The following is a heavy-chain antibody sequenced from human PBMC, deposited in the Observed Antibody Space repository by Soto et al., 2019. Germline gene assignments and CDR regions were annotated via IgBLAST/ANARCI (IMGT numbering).Heavy chain of an antibody. V-gene: IGHV3-30-3*01. CDR3: ARDPVAVTGSFIVL. J-gene: IGHJ4*01. D-gene: IGHD6-19*01. Sequence: LRLSCGVSGFNFGSYAFHWVRQAPGKGLEWLSVISYHGREIYYADSVKGRFTISRDNFKNTVYLQMNSLRSDDTALYYCARDPVAVTGSFIVLWGQGTLVTGS. CDR2: ISYHGREI. CDR1: GFNFGSYA.